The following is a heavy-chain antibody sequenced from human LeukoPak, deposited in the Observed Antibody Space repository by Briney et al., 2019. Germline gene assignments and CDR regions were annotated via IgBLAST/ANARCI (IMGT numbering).Heavy chain of an antibody. Sequence: GASVKVSCKASGYTFTSYGISWVRQAPGQGLEWMGWISAYNGNTNYAQKLQGRVTMTTDTSTSTAYMELRSLRSDDTAVYYCARVVGDHCSGGSCLLDYWGQGTLVTVSS. CDR3: ARVVGDHCSGGSCLLDY. V-gene: IGHV1-18*01. J-gene: IGHJ4*02. D-gene: IGHD2-15*01. CDR1: GYTFTSYG. CDR2: ISAYNGNT.